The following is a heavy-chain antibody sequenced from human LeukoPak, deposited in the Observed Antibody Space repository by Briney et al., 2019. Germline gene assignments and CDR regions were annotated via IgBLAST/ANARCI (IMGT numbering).Heavy chain of an antibody. V-gene: IGHV1-8*01. Sequence: ASVKVSCKASGYIFTSYDINWVRPATGQGLEWMGWMNPNSGNTGYAQKFQGRVTMTRNTSISTAYMELSSLRSEDTAVYYCARGGTGAYYYYGMDVWGQGTTVTVSS. D-gene: IGHD3-10*01. CDR1: GYIFTSYD. CDR2: MNPNSGNT. CDR3: ARGGTGAYYYYGMDV. J-gene: IGHJ6*02.